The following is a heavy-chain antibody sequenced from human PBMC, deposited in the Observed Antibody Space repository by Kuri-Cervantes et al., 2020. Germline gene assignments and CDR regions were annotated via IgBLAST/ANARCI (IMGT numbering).Heavy chain of an antibody. CDR1: GYPFARHW. CDR3: ARHERGDY. J-gene: IGHJ4*02. Sequence: GESLKISCKASGYPFARHWIGWVRQTPGKGLEWMAIIYPGDSKTTYSPSFKGQVTISADRSISTAYLQWNSLKASDTAMYYCARHERGDYWGQGTLVTVSS. V-gene: IGHV5-51*01. D-gene: IGHD3-16*01. CDR2: IYPGDSKT.